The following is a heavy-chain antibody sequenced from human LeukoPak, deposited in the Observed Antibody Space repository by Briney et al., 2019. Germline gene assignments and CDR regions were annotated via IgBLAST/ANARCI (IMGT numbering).Heavy chain of an antibody. D-gene: IGHD1-26*01. J-gene: IGHJ3*02. CDR1: GFTFDDYA. Sequence: GGSLRLSCAASGFTFDDYAMHWVRQAPEKGLEWVSGISWNSGSIGYADSVKGRFTISRDNAKNSLYLQMNSLRAEDMALYYCAKDASGSYPKGGAFDIWAKGQWSPSLQ. CDR2: ISWNSGSI. V-gene: IGHV3-9*03. CDR3: AKDASGSYPKGGAFDI.